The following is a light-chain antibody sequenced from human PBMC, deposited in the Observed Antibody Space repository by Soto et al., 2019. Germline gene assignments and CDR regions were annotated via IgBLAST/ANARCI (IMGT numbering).Light chain of an antibody. CDR2: RNN. J-gene: IGLJ2*01. CDR1: SSNIGSNY. CDR3: AVWDDSLSGLV. V-gene: IGLV1-47*01. Sequence: QAVVTQPPSASGTPGQRVTISCSGSSSNIGSNYVYWYQQLPGSAPKLLIYRNNLRPSGVPDRFSGSKSGTSASLAISGLRSENEADYYCAVWDDSLSGLVFGGGTKVTVL.